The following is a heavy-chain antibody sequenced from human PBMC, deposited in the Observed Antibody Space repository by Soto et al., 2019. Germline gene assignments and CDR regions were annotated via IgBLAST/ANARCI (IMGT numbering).Heavy chain of an antibody. V-gene: IGHV3-49*04. D-gene: IGHD1-26*01. J-gene: IGHJ4*02. Sequence: EVQLVESGGGLVQPGRSLRLSCTASGFTFGDYAMSWVRQAPGKGLEWVGFIRSKAYGGTTEYAASVKGRFTISRDDSKSIAYLQMNSLKTEDTAVYYCTRGSWEPIYVDKEGYWGQGTLVTVSS. CDR2: IRSKAYGGTT. CDR3: TRGSWEPIYVDKEGY. CDR1: GFTFGDYA.